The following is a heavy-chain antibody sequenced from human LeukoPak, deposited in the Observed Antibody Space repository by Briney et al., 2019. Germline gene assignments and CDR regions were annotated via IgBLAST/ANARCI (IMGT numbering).Heavy chain of an antibody. J-gene: IGHJ4*02. CDR3: ARHLTYYYDSSGYYYFDY. V-gene: IGHV4-34*01. D-gene: IGHD3-22*01. CDR1: GGSFSGYY. CDR2: INHSGST. Sequence: SETLSLTCAVYGGSFSGYYWSWIRQPPGKGLEWIGEINHSGSTNYNPSLKSRVTISVDTSKNQFSLKLSSVTAADTAVYYCARHLTYYYDSSGYYYFDYWGQGTLVTVSS.